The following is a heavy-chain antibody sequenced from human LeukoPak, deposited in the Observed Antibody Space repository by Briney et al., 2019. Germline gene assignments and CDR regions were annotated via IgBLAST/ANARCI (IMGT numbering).Heavy chain of an antibody. D-gene: IGHD3-3*01. J-gene: IGHJ5*02. V-gene: IGHV1-3*04. CDR1: GHTSTTYD. CDR3: AGTGAYYGWFDP. CDR2: ISTPSGQT. Sequence: ASVKVSCKASGHTSTTYDIHWVRQAPGQSLEWMGWISTPSGQTEYSQKFQGRVTITRDTSASTAYLEVDSLRSEDTAAYYCAGTGAYYGWFDPWGQGTLVTVSS.